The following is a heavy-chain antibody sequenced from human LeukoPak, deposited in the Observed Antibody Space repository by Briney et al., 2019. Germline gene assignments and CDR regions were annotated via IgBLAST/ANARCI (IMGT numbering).Heavy chain of an antibody. CDR1: GGSITNYY. J-gene: IGHJ4*02. CDR2: SYYNGNT. V-gene: IGHV4-59*12. CDR3: AREGGSYDSSGYYSLHYYFDY. Sequence: SETLSLTCTVSGGSITNYYWSWIRQPPGKGLEWIGFSYYNGNTNYNPSLKSRVTISVDMSKNQFSLKMSSVTAADTAVYYCAREGGSYDSSGYYSLHYYFDYWGQGTLVTVSS. D-gene: IGHD3-22*01.